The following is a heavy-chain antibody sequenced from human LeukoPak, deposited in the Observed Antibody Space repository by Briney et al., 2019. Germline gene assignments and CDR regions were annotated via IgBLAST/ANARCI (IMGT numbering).Heavy chain of an antibody. CDR3: AKDSRDGYNLFSGRSPNYYFDY. D-gene: IGHD5-24*01. J-gene: IGHJ4*02. V-gene: IGHV3-43D*03. Sequence: GGSLRLSCAASGFTFDDYAMHWVRQAPGKGLEWVSLISWDGGSTYYADSVKGRFTISRDNSKNSLYLQMNSLRTEDTALYYCAKDSRDGYNLFSGRSPNYYFDYWGQGTLVTVSS. CDR2: ISWDGGST. CDR1: GFTFDDYA.